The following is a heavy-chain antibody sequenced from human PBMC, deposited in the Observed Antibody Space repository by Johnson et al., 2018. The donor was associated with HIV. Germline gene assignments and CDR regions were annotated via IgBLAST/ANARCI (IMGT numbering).Heavy chain of an antibody. V-gene: IGHV3-23*04. J-gene: IGHJ3*02. D-gene: IGHD1-26*01. CDR3: AKTHSGSYYDAFDI. CDR1: LFTFRISS. Sequence: VQLVESGCGVFPPCRSLRLSCSASLFTFRISSLLCVRQSPVPWLSLVSALSCRGGSTYYADSVKGRFTISRDNSKNTLYLQMNSLRAEDTAVYYCAKTHSGSYYDAFDIWGQGTMVTVSS. CDR2: LSCRGGST.